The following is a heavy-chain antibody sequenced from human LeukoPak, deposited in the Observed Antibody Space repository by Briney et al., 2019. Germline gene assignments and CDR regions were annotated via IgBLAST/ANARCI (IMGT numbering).Heavy chain of an antibody. Sequence: SETLSLTCAVYGGSFSGYYWSWIRQPPGKGLEWIGEINHSGSTNYNPSLKGRVTTSVDTSKNQFSLKLSSVTAADTAAYYCARLDIVVVVAATPGAFDIWGQGTMVTVSS. CDR3: ARLDIVVVVAATPGAFDI. D-gene: IGHD2-15*01. J-gene: IGHJ3*02. V-gene: IGHV4-34*01. CDR1: GGSFSGYY. CDR2: INHSGST.